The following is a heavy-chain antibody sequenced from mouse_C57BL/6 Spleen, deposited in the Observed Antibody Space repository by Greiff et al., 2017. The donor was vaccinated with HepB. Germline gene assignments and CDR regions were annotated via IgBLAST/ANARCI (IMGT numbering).Heavy chain of an antibody. V-gene: IGHV5-17*01. CDR3: ARHYSKRAYAMDY. CDR1: GFTFSDYG. J-gene: IGHJ4*01. CDR2: ISSGSSTI. D-gene: IGHD2-5*01. Sequence: EVKLVESGGGLVKPGGSLKLSCAASGFTFSDYGMHWVRQAPEKGLEWVAYISSGSSTIYYADTVKGRFTISRDNAKNTLFLQMTSLRSEDTAMYYCARHYSKRAYAMDYWGQGTSVTVSS.